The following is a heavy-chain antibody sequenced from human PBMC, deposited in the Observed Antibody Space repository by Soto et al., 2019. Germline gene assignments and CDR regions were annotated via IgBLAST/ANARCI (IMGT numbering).Heavy chain of an antibody. D-gene: IGHD2-2*01. CDR3: AKGYAYQLLRRWLDY. CDR2: ISGSDGST. V-gene: IGHV3-23*01. J-gene: IGHJ4*02. Sequence: PGGSLRLSCAASGFTFSNYAMTWVRLAPGKGLEWVSSISGSDGSTYYADSVKGRFTISRDNSKSTLYLQMNSLRAEDTAVYYCAKGYAYQLLRRWLDYWGQGTLVTVSS. CDR1: GFTFSNYA.